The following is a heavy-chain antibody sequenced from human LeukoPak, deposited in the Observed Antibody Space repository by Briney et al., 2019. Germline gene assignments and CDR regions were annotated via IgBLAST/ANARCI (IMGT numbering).Heavy chain of an antibody. J-gene: IGHJ1*01. CDR2: ISSSRSYI. V-gene: IGHV3-21*01. Sequence: PGGSLRLSCAASGFTFSSYSMNWVRQAPGKGLEWVSFISSSRSYIYYADSVKGRFTISRENAKNSLYLKMNSLRAEDTAVYYCARVDSGSACASWGQGILVTVSS. CDR1: GFTFSSYS. D-gene: IGHD6-19*01. CDR3: ARVDSGSACAS.